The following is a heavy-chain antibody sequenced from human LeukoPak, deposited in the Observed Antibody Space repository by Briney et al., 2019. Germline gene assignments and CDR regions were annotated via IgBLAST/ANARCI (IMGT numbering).Heavy chain of an antibody. CDR1: GYTFTSYG. Sequence: GASVKVSCKASGYTFTSYGISWVRQAPGQGLEWMGWISAYNGNTNYAQKLQGRVTMTTDTSTSTAYMELRSLRSDDTAVHYCARDELETGYYGSGSYHIPFDYWGQGTLVTVSS. V-gene: IGHV1-18*01. D-gene: IGHD3-10*01. CDR2: ISAYNGNT. J-gene: IGHJ4*02. CDR3: ARDELETGYYGSGSYHIPFDY.